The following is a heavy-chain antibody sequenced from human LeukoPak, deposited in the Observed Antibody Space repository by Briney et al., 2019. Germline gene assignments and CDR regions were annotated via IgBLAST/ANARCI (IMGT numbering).Heavy chain of an antibody. CDR3: ARRLDY. CDR1: GFTLSTYS. Sequence: GGSLRLSCAASGFTLSTYSMNWVRQVPGKGLEWVSYISSTSSTIYYADSVKGRFTISRDNARNSLYLQMNSLRAEDTAVYYCARRLDYWGQGTLVTVSS. J-gene: IGHJ4*02. CDR2: ISSTSSTI. V-gene: IGHV3-48*01.